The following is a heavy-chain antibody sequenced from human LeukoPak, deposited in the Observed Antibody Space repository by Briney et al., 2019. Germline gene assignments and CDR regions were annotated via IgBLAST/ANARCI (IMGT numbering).Heavy chain of an antibody. CDR2: IYHSGST. CDR1: GYSISSGYY. CDR3: ARARYCSSTSCLYYFDY. V-gene: IGHV4-38-2*02. J-gene: IGHJ4*02. D-gene: IGHD2-2*01. Sequence: PSETLSLTCTVFGYSISSGYYWGWIRQPPGKGLEWIGSIYHSGSTYYNPSLKSRVTISVDTSKNQFSLKLSSVTAADTAVYYCARARYCSSTSCLYYFDYWGQGTLVTVSS.